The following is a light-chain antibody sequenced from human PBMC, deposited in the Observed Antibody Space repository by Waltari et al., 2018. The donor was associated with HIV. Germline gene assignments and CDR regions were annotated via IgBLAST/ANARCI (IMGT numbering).Light chain of an antibody. J-gene: IGLJ3*02. CDR1: SSDIGTYKL. Sequence: SALSQPPSVSGSPGQTITVPCVGTSSDIGTYKLVSWYQQHPGKAPKLIIYEVNNRPSVVSDRFAGSNAGNTASLTISGLQAEDEADYYCCSYASSLSWVFGGGTKVTVL. V-gene: IGLV2-23*02. CDR2: EVN. CDR3: CSYASSLSWV.